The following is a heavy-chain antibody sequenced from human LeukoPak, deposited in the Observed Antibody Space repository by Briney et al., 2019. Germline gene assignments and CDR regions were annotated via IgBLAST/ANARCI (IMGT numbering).Heavy chain of an antibody. D-gene: IGHD2-2*02. CDR2: INPNSGGT. Sequence: ASVKVSCKASGYTFTGYYMHWVRQAPGQGLEWMGWINPNSGGTNYAQKFQGRVTMTRGTSISTAYMELSRLRSDDTAVYYCARDGCSSTSCYTGVDYWGQGTLVTVSS. V-gene: IGHV1-2*02. CDR1: GYTFTGYY. CDR3: ARDGCSSTSCYTGVDY. J-gene: IGHJ4*02.